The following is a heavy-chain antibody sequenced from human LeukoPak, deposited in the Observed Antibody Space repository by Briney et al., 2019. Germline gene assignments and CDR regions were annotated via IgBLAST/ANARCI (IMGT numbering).Heavy chain of an antibody. Sequence: PSQTLSLTCAVCGGSISSGGYSWSWIRQPPGEGLEWIGYIYHSGSTYYNPSLKSRVTISVDRSKNQFSLQLSSVTAADTAVYCCARGRYCSGGSCYSADPLDYWGQGTLVTVSS. CDR3: ARGRYCSGGSCYSADPLDY. J-gene: IGHJ4*02. D-gene: IGHD2-15*01. CDR1: GGSISSGGYS. CDR2: IYHSGST. V-gene: IGHV4-30-2*01.